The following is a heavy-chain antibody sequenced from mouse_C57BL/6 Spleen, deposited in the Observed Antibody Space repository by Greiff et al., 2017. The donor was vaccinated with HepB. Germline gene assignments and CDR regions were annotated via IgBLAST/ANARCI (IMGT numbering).Heavy chain of an antibody. Sequence: VKLVESGAELVKPGASVKISCKASGYAFSSYWMNWVKQRPGKGLEWIGQIYTGDGDTTYNGKFKGKATLTADKSSSTAYMQLSSLTSEDAAVYFCAREGYESPYYFDYWGQGTTLTVSS. CDR2: IYTGDGDT. V-gene: IGHV1-80*01. CDR1: GYAFSSYW. CDR3: AREGYESPYYFDY. J-gene: IGHJ2*01. D-gene: IGHD2-3*01.